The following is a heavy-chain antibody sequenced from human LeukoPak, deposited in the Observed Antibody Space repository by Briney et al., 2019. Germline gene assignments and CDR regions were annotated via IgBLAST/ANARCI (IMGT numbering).Heavy chain of an antibody. CDR1: GFTFSSYD. CDR3: ARGSSSSNAFDI. D-gene: IGHD6-6*01. V-gene: IGHV3-13*01. J-gene: IGHJ3*02. Sequence: PGGSLRLSCAASGFTFSSYDMHWVRQATGKGLEWVSAIGTAGDTYYPGSVKGRFTISRENAKNSLYLQMNSLRARDTAVYYCARGSSSSNAFDIWGQGTMVTVSS. CDR2: IGTAGDT.